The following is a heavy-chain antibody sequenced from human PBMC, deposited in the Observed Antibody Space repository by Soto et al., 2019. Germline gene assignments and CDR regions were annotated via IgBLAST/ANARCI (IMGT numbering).Heavy chain of an antibody. D-gene: IGHD3-9*01. CDR3: AKGGTYYDILTGYSHFDY. J-gene: IGHJ4*02. Sequence: GVLRLSCAASGFTFSSYAMSWVRQAPGKGLEWVSAISGSGGSTYYADSVKGRFTISRDNSKNTLYLQMNSLRAEDTAVYYCAKGGTYYDILTGYSHFDYWGQGTLVTVSS. CDR1: GFTFSSYA. V-gene: IGHV3-23*01. CDR2: ISGSGGST.